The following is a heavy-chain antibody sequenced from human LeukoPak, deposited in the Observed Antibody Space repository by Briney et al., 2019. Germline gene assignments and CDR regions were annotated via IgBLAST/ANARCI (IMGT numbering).Heavy chain of an antibody. V-gene: IGHV3-23*01. Sequence: PGGSLRLSCAASGFTSSSNAMRWDRQAQGKGGEGGSAISGSGGITYYACSVKGRFTISRDNSNNALYLQMNSLRAEDTAVYYCAKEGLYGSGSYSPGYYGMDVWGQGTTVTVSS. D-gene: IGHD3-10*01. J-gene: IGHJ6*02. CDR3: AKEGLYGSGSYSPGYYGMDV. CDR2: ISGSGGIT. CDR1: GFTSSSNA.